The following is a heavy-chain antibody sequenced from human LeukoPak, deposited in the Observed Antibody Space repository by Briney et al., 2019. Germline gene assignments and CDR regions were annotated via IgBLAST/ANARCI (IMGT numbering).Heavy chain of an antibody. D-gene: IGHD6-13*01. CDR1: GGSISSGGYY. CDR2: IYYSGST. J-gene: IGHJ4*02. V-gene: IGHV4-31*03. CDR3: ARRMTTAGYFDY. Sequence: PSETLSLTCTVYGGSISSGGYYWSWIRQPPGKGLEWIGYIYYSGSTYYNPSLESRVSISKDTSKNQFSLKLSAVAAADTALYFCARRMTTAGYFDYWGQGVLVTLSS.